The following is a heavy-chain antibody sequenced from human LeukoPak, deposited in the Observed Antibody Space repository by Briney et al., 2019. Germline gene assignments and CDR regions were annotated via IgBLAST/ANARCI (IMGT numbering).Heavy chain of an antibody. J-gene: IGHJ6*04. CDR1: GFTFSDYY. D-gene: IGHD5-18*01. CDR3: ARGEDTAMVVFGGYGMGV. V-gene: IGHV3-11*06. CDR2: SSSSSSYT. Sequence: GGSLRLSCAASGFTFSDYYMSWIRQAPGKGLEGVSYSSSSSSYTNYADSVKGRFTISRDNAKNSLYLQMNSLRAEDTAVYYCARGEDTAMVVFGGYGMGVWGKGTTVTVSS.